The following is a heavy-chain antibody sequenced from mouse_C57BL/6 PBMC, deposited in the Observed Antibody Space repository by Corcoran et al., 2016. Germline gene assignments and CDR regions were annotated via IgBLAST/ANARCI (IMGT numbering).Heavy chain of an antibody. CDR1: GYTFTDYY. D-gene: IGHD1-1*01. CDR2: INPYNGGT. Sequence: EVQLQQSGPVLVKPGASVKMSCKASGYTFTDYYMNWMKQSHGKSLEWIGVINPYNGGTSYNQKFKGKATLTVDKSSSTAYMELNSLTSEDSAVYYCARNYGSSYGWYFDVWGTGTTVTVSS. V-gene: IGHV1-19*01. CDR3: ARNYGSSYGWYFDV. J-gene: IGHJ1*03.